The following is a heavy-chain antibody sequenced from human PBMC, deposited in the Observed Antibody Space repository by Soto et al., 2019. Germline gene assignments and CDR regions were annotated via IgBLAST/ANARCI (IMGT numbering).Heavy chain of an antibody. Sequence: VQLVESGGGVFQPGGSLRFSCAASGLTFSDYALHWVGQAPGKGLEWVAVVSHDGRNTHYADSVKGRFTISRDSSKNTVSLEMTSLRAEDTAVYYCAKGGRQWLVTSDFNYWGQGALVTVSS. D-gene: IGHD6-19*01. V-gene: IGHV3-30*18. J-gene: IGHJ4*02. CDR2: VSHDGRNT. CDR3: AKGGRQWLVTSDFNY. CDR1: GLTFSDYA.